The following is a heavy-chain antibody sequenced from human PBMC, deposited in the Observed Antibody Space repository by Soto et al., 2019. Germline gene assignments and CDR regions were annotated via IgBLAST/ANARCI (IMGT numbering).Heavy chain of an antibody. D-gene: IGHD5-18*01. Sequence: SETLSLTCAVYGGPFSCYYWSWIRQPPGKWLEWIGEINHSGSTNYNPSLKSRVTISVDTSKNQFSLKLRSVTAADTAVYYCARVTQMDTITRTYYYYDMDVWGQGTTVPVSS. V-gene: IGHV4-34*01. J-gene: IGHJ6*02. CDR2: INHSGST. CDR3: ARVTQMDTITRTYYYYDMDV. CDR1: GGPFSCYY.